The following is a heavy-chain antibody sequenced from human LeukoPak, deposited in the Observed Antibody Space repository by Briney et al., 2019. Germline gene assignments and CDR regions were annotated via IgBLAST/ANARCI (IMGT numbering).Heavy chain of an antibody. J-gene: IGHJ5*02. CDR2: INPRGGST. Sequence: EASVKVSCKASGYTFTNYFMHWVRQAPGQGLEWMGIINPRGGSTGYAQKFQGRITMTTDMSTRTVYMELSSLESEDTAVYYCARRDCVGDCCANLFDPWGQGTLVTVSS. CDR3: ARRDCVGDCCANLFDP. V-gene: IGHV1-46*01. CDR1: GYTFTNYF. D-gene: IGHD2-21*02.